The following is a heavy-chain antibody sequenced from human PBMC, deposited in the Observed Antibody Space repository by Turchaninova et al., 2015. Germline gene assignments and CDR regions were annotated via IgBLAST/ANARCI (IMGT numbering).Heavy chain of an antibody. CDR2: INYIGST. V-gene: IGHV4-59*01. CDR1: VGSTRSSY. CDR3: ARDSYGDYGYYYYGMDV. Sequence: QVHLQEAGPGLVQPWETLPFPCTLLVGSTRSSYWSWIRQPPGKGLEWIGDINYIGSTTYNPSLKSRVTISVDTSKNQFSLKLSSVTAADTAVYYCARDSYGDYGYYYYGMDVWGQGTTVTVSS. J-gene: IGHJ6*02. D-gene: IGHD4-17*01.